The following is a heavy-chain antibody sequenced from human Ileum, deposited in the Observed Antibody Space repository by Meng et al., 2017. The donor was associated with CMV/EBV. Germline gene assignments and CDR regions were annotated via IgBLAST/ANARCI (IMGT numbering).Heavy chain of an antibody. Sequence: TCAVFGESFSDYYWTWIRQSPGKGLEWIGEISHGEGTKYNPSLKSRVTISADTSKSQFFLNLNSLTAADTAVYYCSRGADRAKLGMYWGQGTVVTVSS. CDR1: GESFSDYY. CDR3: SRGADRAKLGMY. V-gene: IGHV4-34*01. CDR2: ISHGEGT. D-gene: IGHD1-26*01. J-gene: IGHJ4*02.